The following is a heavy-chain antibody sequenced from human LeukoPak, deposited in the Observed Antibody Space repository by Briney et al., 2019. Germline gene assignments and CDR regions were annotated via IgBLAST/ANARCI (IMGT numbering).Heavy chain of an antibody. J-gene: IGHJ4*02. D-gene: IGHD2-15*01. CDR2: IYHSGST. CDR3: ARGGAATGNFDY. Sequence: SEAPSLTFAVSGYSISSGYHWGWIRQPPGKGREWIGSIYHSGSTYYNPSLKRRVTISVDTSKNQFSLKLSSVTAADTAVYYCARGGAATGNFDYWGQGTLVTVSS. V-gene: IGHV4-38-2*01. CDR1: GYSISSGYH.